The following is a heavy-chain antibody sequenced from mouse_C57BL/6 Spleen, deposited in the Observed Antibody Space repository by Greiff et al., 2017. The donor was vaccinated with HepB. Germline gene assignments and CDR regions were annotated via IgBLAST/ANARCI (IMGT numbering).Heavy chain of an antibody. CDR3: ARRYGNYLYYFDY. CDR1: GYTFTDYY. CDR2: IYPGSGNT. V-gene: IGHV1-76*01. Sequence: VQLQQSGAELVRPGASVKLSCKASGYTFTDYYINWVKQRPGQGLEWIARIYPGSGNTYYNEKFKGKATLTAEKSSSTAYMQLSSLTSEDSAVYFCARRYGNYLYYFDYWGQGTTLTVSS. D-gene: IGHD2-1*01. J-gene: IGHJ2*01.